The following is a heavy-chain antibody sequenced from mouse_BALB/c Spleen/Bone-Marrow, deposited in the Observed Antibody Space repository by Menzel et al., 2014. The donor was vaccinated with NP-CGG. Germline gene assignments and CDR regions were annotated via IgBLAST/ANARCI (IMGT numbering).Heavy chain of an antibody. V-gene: IGHV5-17*02. CDR1: GFTFSSFG. J-gene: IGHJ2*01. Sequence: DVQLVESGGALVQPGGSRKLSCAASGFTFSSFGMHWVRQAPEKGLEWVAYIRSGSSTIYHADTVMGRFTISRDNPKNSLFLQMTSLRSEDTAMYYCARSGRSSGYFDYWGQGTTLTVSS. CDR3: ARSGRSSGYFDY. D-gene: IGHD1-1*01. CDR2: IRSGSSTI.